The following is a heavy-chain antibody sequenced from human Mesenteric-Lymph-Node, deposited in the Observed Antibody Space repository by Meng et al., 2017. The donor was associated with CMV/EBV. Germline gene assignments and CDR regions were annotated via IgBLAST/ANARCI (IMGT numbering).Heavy chain of an antibody. CDR3: ARSTVVHWGIKDH. CDR1: GFTFSSYS. J-gene: IGHJ4*02. V-gene: IGHV3-21*01. Sequence: GESLKISCAASGFTFSSYSMNWVRQAPGKGLEWVSSITSGTSYIYSSSSSIFYAESVKGRFTISRDNAKNSLSLQMNSLRPEDTAVYYCARSTVVHWGIKDHWGQGTLVTVSS. CDR2: ITSGTSYIYSSSSSI. D-gene: IGHD7-27*01.